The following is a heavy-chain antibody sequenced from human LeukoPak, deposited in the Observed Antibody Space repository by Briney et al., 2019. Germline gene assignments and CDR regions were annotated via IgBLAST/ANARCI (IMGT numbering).Heavy chain of an antibody. D-gene: IGHD6-6*01. V-gene: IGHV4-34*01. CDR2: INHSGST. CDR1: GGSFSGYY. Sequence: SETLSLTCAVYGGSFSGYYWSWIRQPPGKGLEWIGEINHSGSTNYNPSLKSRVTISVDTSKSQFSLKLSSVTAADTAVYYCARGPYRSSSVSLDYWGQGTLVPVSS. CDR3: ARGPYRSSSVSLDY. J-gene: IGHJ4*02.